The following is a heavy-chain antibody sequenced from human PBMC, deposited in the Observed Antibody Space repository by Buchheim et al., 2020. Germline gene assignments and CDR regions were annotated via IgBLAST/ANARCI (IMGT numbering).Heavy chain of an antibody. V-gene: IGHV3-23*01. CDR1: GFTFSSYA. CDR2: ISGSGGGT. J-gene: IGHJ6*02. CDR3: AKSGSYCSGGSCYSESYYYYGMDV. D-gene: IGHD2-15*01. Sequence: EVQLLESGGGLVQPGGSLRLSCAASGFTFSSYAMSWVRQAPGKGLEWVAAISGSGGGTYYADSVKGRFTISRDNSKNTLYLKMNSLRAEDTAVYYCAKSGSYCSGGSCYSESYYYYGMDVWGQGTT.